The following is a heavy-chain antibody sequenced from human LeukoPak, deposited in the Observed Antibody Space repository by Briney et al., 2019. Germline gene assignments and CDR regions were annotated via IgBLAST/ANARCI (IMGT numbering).Heavy chain of an antibody. CDR3: ASELFGSGSCPDY. D-gene: IGHD3-10*01. CDR2: VWHDGSNR. Sequence: GGSLRLSCTAPRFTFSSYAIHWIGQARGKGLEWVALVWHDGSNRYYADSVKGRFTISRDNSKNTVYLQMNSLRAEDTAVYYCASELFGSGSCPDYWGQGALVTVSS. CDR1: RFTFSSYA. J-gene: IGHJ4*02. V-gene: IGHV3-33*01.